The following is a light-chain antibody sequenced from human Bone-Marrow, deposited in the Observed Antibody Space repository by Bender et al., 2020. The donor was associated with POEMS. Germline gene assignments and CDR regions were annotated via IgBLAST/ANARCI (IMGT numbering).Light chain of an antibody. Sequence: QSALTQPASVSGSPGQSITLSCTGTSSDVGDYDYVSWYQQHPGEAPKLMIYDVDSRPLGISNRFSGSKSGNTASLTISGLQAEDEADYYCCLYAGSSTLVFGGGTKLTVL. CDR1: SSDVGDYDY. CDR2: DVD. J-gene: IGLJ2*01. CDR3: CLYAGSSTLV. V-gene: IGLV2-23*02.